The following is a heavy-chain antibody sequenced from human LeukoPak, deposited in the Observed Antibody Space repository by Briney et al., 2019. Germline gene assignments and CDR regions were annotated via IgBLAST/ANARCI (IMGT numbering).Heavy chain of an antibody. J-gene: IGHJ4*02. CDR1: GYTFTSYG. Sequence: ASVKVSCKASGYTFTSYGISWVRQAPGQGLKWMGWISAYNGNTNYAQHLQVRVTMTTDTSTNTAYMELRSLRSDDTAVYYCAVIAINRASTNYWGQGTLVTVSA. CDR2: ISAYNGNT. D-gene: IGHD1/OR15-1a*01. CDR3: AVIAINRASTNY. V-gene: IGHV1-18*01.